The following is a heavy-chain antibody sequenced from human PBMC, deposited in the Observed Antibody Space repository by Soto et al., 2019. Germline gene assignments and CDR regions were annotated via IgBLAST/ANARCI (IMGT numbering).Heavy chain of an antibody. J-gene: IGHJ4*02. CDR3: ARGGSSWYSAFDY. CDR1: GYTFTGYY. D-gene: IGHD6-13*01. Sequence: ASVKVSCKASGYTFTGYYMHWVRQAPGQGLEWMGWINPNSGGTNYAQKFLGRVTMTRDTPISTAYMELSRLGSDDTAAYYCARGGSSWYSAFDYWGQGTLVTVSS. V-gene: IGHV1-2*02. CDR2: INPNSGGT.